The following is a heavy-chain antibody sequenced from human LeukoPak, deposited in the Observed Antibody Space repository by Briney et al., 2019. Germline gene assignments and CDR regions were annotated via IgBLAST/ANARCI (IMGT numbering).Heavy chain of an antibody. CDR2: ISAYNGNT. J-gene: IGHJ4*02. CDR3: ARAPALMVYAPIDY. CDR1: GYTFTSYG. Sequence: ASVKVSCKASGYTFTSYGNSWVRQAPGQGLEWMGWISAYNGNTNYAQKLQGRVTMTTDTSTSTAYMELRSLRSDDTAVYYCARAPALMVYAPIDYWGQGTLVTVSS. V-gene: IGHV1-18*01. D-gene: IGHD2-8*01.